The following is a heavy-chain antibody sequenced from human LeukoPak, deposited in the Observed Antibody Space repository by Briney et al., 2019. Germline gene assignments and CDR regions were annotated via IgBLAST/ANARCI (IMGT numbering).Heavy chain of an antibody. Sequence: SETLSLTCTVSGGSISSSSYYWSWIRQPAGKGLEWIGRIYTSGSTNYNPSLKSRVTISVDTSKNQLSLKLSSVTAADTAVYYCARWSGYSYEWGQGTLVTVSS. D-gene: IGHD5-18*01. V-gene: IGHV4-61*02. CDR2: IYTSGST. CDR1: GGSISSSSYY. J-gene: IGHJ4*02. CDR3: ARWSGYSYE.